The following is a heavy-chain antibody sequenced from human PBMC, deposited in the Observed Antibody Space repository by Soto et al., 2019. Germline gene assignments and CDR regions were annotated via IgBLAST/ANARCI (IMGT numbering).Heavy chain of an antibody. J-gene: IGHJ6*02. CDR1: GGSISSGGYY. D-gene: IGHD3-22*01. V-gene: IGHV4-31*03. CDR3: AREGRLIVPGLTRYYYYGMDV. CDR2: IYYSGST. Sequence: PSETLSRTCTVSGGSISSGGYYWSWIRQHPWNGLEWILYIYYSGSTYYNPSLKSRVTISVDTSKNQFSLKLSSVTAADTAVYYCAREGRLIVPGLTRYYYYGMDVWGQGTTVTVSS.